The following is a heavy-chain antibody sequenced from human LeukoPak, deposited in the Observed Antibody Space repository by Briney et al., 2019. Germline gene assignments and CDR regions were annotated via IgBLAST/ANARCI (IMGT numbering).Heavy chain of an antibody. CDR3: AQMYYYDSSGYYYFQH. J-gene: IGHJ1*01. V-gene: IGHV1-18*04. Sequence: ASVKVSCKASGYTFTGYYMHWVRQAPGQGLEWMGWISAYNGNTNYAQKLQGRVTMTTDTSTSTAYMELRSLRSDDTAVYYCAQMYYYDSSGYYYFQHRGQGTLVTVSS. D-gene: IGHD3-22*01. CDR1: GYTFTGYY. CDR2: ISAYNGNT.